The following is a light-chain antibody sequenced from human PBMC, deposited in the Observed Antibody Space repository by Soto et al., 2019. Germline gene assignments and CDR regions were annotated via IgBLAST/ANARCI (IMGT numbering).Light chain of an antibody. CDR3: SSYTTSNTRQIV. CDR2: DVT. CDR1: SSDVGGYNY. V-gene: IGLV2-14*03. Sequence: QSVLTQPASVSGSPGQSITICCTGTSSDVGGYNYVSWYQHHPGKAPKLIIYDVTNRPSGVSNPFSGSKSGNTASLTISGLQPEDEADYYCSSYTTSNTRQIVFGTGTKVTVL. J-gene: IGLJ1*01.